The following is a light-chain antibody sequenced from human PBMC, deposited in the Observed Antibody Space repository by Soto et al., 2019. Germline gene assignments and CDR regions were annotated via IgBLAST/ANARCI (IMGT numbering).Light chain of an antibody. CDR3: QQRSDWPRT. CDR1: QSVSSY. CDR2: DAS. J-gene: IGKJ1*01. Sequence: EIVLTQSPATLSLSPGERATLFCRASQSVSSYLAWYQQKPGQAPRLLIYDASNRATGIPARFSGSGSGTDFSLTISSLEPEDFAVYYCQQRSDWPRTFGQGTKVAIK. V-gene: IGKV3-11*01.